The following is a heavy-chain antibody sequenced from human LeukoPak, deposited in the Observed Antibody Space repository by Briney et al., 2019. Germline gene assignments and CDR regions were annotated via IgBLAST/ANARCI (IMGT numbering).Heavy chain of an antibody. CDR2: INHSGST. V-gene: IGHV4-34*01. D-gene: IGHD3-22*01. CDR3: ARGRNTMTY. Sequence: SETLSLTCAVYGGSFSGYYWSWIRQPPGNGLEWIGEINHSGSTNYNPSLKSRVTISVDTSKNQFSLKLSSVTAADTAVYYCARGRNTMTYWGQGTLVTVSS. J-gene: IGHJ4*02. CDR1: GGSFSGYY.